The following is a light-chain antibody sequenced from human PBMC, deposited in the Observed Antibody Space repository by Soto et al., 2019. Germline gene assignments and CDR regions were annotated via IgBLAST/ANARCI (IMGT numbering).Light chain of an antibody. J-gene: IGLJ2*01. Sequence: QSVLTQPSSASGTPGQRVTISCSGGSSNIGGNTAHWYQQFPGTAPKLLIYNSNQRPSGVPDPFSGSKSGTSASLAISGLQSEDEAMYYCTAWDDSLSGPVFGEGTKLTVL. V-gene: IGLV1-44*01. CDR3: TAWDDSLSGPV. CDR2: NSN. CDR1: SSNIGGNT.